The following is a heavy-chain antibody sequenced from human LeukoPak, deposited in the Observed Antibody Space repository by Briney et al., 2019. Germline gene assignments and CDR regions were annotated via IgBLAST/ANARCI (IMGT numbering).Heavy chain of an antibody. Sequence: GGSLRLSCAASGFTFSDYYMSWIRQAPGKGLEWVSYISSSGSTTFYADSLKGRFTMSRDNAKMSLSLQVNSLRAEDTAVYYCARIYRSGGSIDYWGQGTLVTVSS. CDR3: ARIYRSGGSIDY. D-gene: IGHD2-15*01. V-gene: IGHV3-11*04. CDR1: GFTFSDYY. J-gene: IGHJ4*02. CDR2: ISSSGSTT.